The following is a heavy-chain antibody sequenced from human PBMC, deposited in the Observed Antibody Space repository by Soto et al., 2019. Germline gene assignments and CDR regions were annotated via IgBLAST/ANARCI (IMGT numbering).Heavy chain of an antibody. CDR1: GFTVSIKY. J-gene: IGHJ5*02. Sequence: GGSLRLSCESYGFTVSIKYMTWVRHAPGKGLEWVSIIWSAGLTYYADSVKGRFTISRDNSKNTLYLQMNSLRVDDSAVYYCTRELPPDLWGQGTLVTVSS. CDR3: TRELPPDL. CDR2: IWSAGLT. D-gene: IGHD2-15*01. V-gene: IGHV3-53*01.